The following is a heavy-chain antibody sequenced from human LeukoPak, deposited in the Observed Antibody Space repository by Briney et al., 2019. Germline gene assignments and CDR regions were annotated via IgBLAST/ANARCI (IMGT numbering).Heavy chain of an antibody. CDR1: GFTFSSYA. Sequence: GGSLRLSCAASGFTFSSYATSWVRQAPGKGLEWVSAISGSGGSTYYADSVKGRFTISRDNSKNTLYLQMNSLRAEDTAVYYCARERGYYYGSGSYYNSDYYYYMDVWGKGTTVTVSS. CDR2: ISGSGGST. V-gene: IGHV3-23*01. D-gene: IGHD3-10*01. J-gene: IGHJ6*03. CDR3: ARERGYYYGSGSYYNSDYYYYMDV.